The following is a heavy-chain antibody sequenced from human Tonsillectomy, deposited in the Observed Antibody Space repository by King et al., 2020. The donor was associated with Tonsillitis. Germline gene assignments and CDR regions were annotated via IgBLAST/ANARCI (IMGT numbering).Heavy chain of an antibody. CDR3: ASVGGDPDAFDI. V-gene: IGHV3-21*01. Sequence: VQLVDSGGGLVKPGGVLRLSCAASGFTFTYYTMNWVRQAPGKGLEWDSSISSIGRFFYYAYSVKGRFTISRDNAKNSLYLQMNSLRAGDTAVYYCASVGGDPDAFDIWGQGTMVTVSS. J-gene: IGHJ3*02. D-gene: IGHD3-10*01. CDR1: GFTFTYYT. CDR2: ISSIGRFF.